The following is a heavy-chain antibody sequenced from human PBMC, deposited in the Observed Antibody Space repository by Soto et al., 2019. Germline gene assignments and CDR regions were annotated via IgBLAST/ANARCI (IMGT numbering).Heavy chain of an antibody. CDR1: GFTFSNAW. CDR2: IKSKTDGGTT. CDR3: TTDTGPLELLDMDV. J-gene: IGHJ6*02. Sequence: GSLRLSCAASGFTFSNAWMSWVRQAPGKGLEWVGRIKSKTDGGTTDYAAPVKGRFTISRDDSKNTLYLQMNSLKTEDTAVYYCTTDTGPLELLDMDVWGQGTTVTVSS. V-gene: IGHV3-15*01. D-gene: IGHD1-7*01.